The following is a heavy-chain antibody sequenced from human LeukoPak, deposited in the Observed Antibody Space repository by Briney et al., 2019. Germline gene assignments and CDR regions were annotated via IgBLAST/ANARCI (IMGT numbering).Heavy chain of an antibody. J-gene: IGHJ4*02. V-gene: IGHV4-34*01. Sequence: PSETLSLTCAVYGGSFSGYYWSWIRQPPGKGLEWIGEINHSGSTNYKPSLKSRVTISVDTSKNQFSLKLSSVTAADTAVYYCARDLSYGALNWGQGTLVTVSS. D-gene: IGHD1-26*01. CDR2: INHSGST. CDR3: ARDLSYGALN. CDR1: GGSFSGYY.